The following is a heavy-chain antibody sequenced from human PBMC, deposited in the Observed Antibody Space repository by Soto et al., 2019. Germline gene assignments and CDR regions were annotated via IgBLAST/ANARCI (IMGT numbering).Heavy chain of an antibody. CDR2: IYYSGST. D-gene: IGHD2-2*01. CDR1: GGSVSSGSYY. CDR3: ATRGVPAARANWFDP. V-gene: IGHV4-61*01. J-gene: IGHJ5*02. Sequence: QVQLQESGPGLVKPSETLSLTCTVSGGSVSSGSYYWSWIRQPPGKGLEWIGYIYYSGSTNYNPSLTRRVTISVDTSKNQFSLQLSSVTAADTAVYYCATRGVPAARANWFDPWGQGTLVTVSS.